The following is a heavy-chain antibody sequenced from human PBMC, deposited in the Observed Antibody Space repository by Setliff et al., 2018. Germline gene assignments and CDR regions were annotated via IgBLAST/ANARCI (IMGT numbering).Heavy chain of an antibody. CDR3: ATGPDIGEFGGNYFNY. D-gene: IGHD2-15*01. Sequence: SVKVSCKASGGTFSRYAISWVRQAPGQGLEWMGGSIPMYRTTRYAQKFQGRVTITTDESTTTAYMELSSLRSEDTAVYYCATGPDIGEFGGNYFNYWGQGTLVTVSS. J-gene: IGHJ4*02. CDR1: GGTFSRYA. CDR2: SIPMYRTT. V-gene: IGHV1-69*05.